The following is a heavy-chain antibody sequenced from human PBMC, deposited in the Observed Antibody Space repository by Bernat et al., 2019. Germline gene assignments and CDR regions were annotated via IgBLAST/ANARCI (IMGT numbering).Heavy chain of an antibody. CDR3: AKSYSGDYQHQYYGMDV. Sequence: QVQLVESGGGVVQPGRSLRLSCAASGFTFSSYGMHWVRQAPGKGLEWVAVRSYDGSNKYSADSVQGRFTISRDNSKNTLYLQMNSLRAEDTAVYYCAKSYSGDYQHQYYGMDVWGQGTTVTVSS. CDR1: GFTFSSYG. CDR2: RSYDGSNK. D-gene: IGHD4-17*01. V-gene: IGHV3-30*18. J-gene: IGHJ6*02.